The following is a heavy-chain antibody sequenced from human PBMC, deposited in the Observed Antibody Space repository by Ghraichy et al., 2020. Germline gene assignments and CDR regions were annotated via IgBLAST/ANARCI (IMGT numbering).Heavy chain of an antibody. CDR3: AKGSPIAAAGSAGYYFDY. CDR2: IYHSGST. CDR1: GGSIITSY. V-gene: IGHV4-59*08. J-gene: IGHJ4*02. Sequence: SETRSLTCTVSGGSIITSYWSWIRQPPGKGLEWIGYIYHSGSTNCNPSLKSRVTISVDTSKNQFSLRLSSVTAADTAVYYCAKGSPIAAAGSAGYYFDYWGQGTLVTVSS. D-gene: IGHD6-13*01.